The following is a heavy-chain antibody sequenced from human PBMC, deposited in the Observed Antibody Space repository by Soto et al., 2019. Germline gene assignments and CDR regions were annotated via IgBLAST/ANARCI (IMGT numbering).Heavy chain of an antibody. D-gene: IGHD3-10*01. V-gene: IGHV1-24*01. CDR3: ATGTRITMVRGVILGASYGMDV. Sequence: ASVKVSCKVSGYTLTELSMHWVRQAPGKGLEWMGGFDPEDGETIYGQIFQGRVTMTEDTSTDTAYMELGSLRSEDTAVYYCATGTRITMVRGVILGASYGMDVWGQGTTFTVSS. J-gene: IGHJ6*02. CDR1: GYTLTELS. CDR2: FDPEDGET.